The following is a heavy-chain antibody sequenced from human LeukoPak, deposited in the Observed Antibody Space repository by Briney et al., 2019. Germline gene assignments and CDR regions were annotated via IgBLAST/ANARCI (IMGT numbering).Heavy chain of an antibody. Sequence: ASVKVSCKASGYTFTDYYAYWVRQAPGQGLEWMGWINPNSGGTNYAQKFQGRVTMTRDTSIRTVYMELSRLKSDDTAVYYCARGPNIYGSGRFWFDPWGQGTLVTVSS. V-gene: IGHV1-2*02. CDR3: ARGPNIYGSGRFWFDP. CDR1: GYTFTDYY. D-gene: IGHD3-10*01. J-gene: IGHJ5*02. CDR2: INPNSGGT.